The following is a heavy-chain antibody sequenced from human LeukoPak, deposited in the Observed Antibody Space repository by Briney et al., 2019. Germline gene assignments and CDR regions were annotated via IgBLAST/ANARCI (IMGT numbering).Heavy chain of an antibody. Sequence: SVKVSCKASGGTFSSYAISWVRQAPGQGLEWMGRIIPIFGTANYAQKFQGRVTITTDESTSTAYMEPSSLRSEDTAVYYCARGGEYDFWSGYINWFDPWGQGTLVTVSS. D-gene: IGHD3-3*01. CDR3: ARGGEYDFWSGYINWFDP. CDR1: GGTFSSYA. J-gene: IGHJ5*02. CDR2: IIPIFGTA. V-gene: IGHV1-69*05.